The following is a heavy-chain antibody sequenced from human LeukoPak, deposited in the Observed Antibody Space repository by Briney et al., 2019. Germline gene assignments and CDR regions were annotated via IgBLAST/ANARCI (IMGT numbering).Heavy chain of an antibody. CDR2: ISGSGGST. J-gene: IGHJ4*02. CDR1: GFTFSSYA. D-gene: IGHD4-17*01. CDR3: AKDPGDYPNSSKDSGDY. V-gene: IGHV3-23*01. Sequence: TGGSLRLSCAASGFTFSSYAMSWVRQAPGKGLEWVSAISGSGGSTYYADSVKGRFTISRDNSKNTLYLQMNSLRAEDTAVYYCAKDPGDYPNSSKDSGDYWGQGTLVTVSS.